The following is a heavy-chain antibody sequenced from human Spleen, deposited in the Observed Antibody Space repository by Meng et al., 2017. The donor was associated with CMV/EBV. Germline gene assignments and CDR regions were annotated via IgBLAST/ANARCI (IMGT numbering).Heavy chain of an antibody. CDR2: INHSGST. CDR1: GGSFSGYY. J-gene: IGHJ4*02. D-gene: IGHD6-19*01. Sequence: QVQLPHWGAGLLNPSGTLSLTCAVYGGSFSGYYWSWIRQPPGKGLEWIGEINHSGSTNYNPSLKSRVTISVDTSKNQFSLKLSSVTAADTAVYYCARGGQWRIRWPTDYWGQGTLVTVSS. CDR3: ARGGQWRIRWPTDY. V-gene: IGHV4-34*01.